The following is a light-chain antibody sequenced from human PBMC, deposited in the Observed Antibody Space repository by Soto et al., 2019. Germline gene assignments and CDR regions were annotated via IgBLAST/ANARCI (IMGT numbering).Light chain of an antibody. CDR1: QSISSW. Sequence: DSQMTQYPSTLSASIGDRVTITCRAGQSISSWLAWYQQKPGKAPKLLISQASTLQSGVPPRVSGSGSGTEFALTFLSLQPDDFTSYYCQQYESYPMTFGGGTTVDIK. CDR3: QQYESYPMT. CDR2: QAS. J-gene: IGKJ4*01. V-gene: IGKV1-5*03.